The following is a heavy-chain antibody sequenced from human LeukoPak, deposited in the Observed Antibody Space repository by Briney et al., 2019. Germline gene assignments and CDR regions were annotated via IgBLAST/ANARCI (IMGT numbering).Heavy chain of an antibody. J-gene: IGHJ4*02. Sequence: SETLSLTCAVYGGSFSGYYWSWIRQPPGKGLEWIGEINHSGSTNYNPSLKSRVTISVDTSKNQFSLKLSSVTAADTAVYYCVRARQGTVTIRMRVFYFDYWGQGTLVTVSS. D-gene: IGHD4-17*01. CDR1: GGSFSGYY. CDR3: VRARQGTVTIRMRVFYFDY. CDR2: INHSGST. V-gene: IGHV4-34*01.